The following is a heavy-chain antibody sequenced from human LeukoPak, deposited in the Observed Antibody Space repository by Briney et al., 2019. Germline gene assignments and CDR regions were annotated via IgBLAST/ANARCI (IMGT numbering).Heavy chain of an antibody. D-gene: IGHD5-18*01. CDR3: ARAPVQLWLYYFDY. CDR2: ISYDGSNK. J-gene: IGHJ4*02. Sequence: PGRSLRLSCAASGFTFSSYAMHWVRKAPGRGLEWVAVISYDGSNKYYADSVKGRFTISRDNSKNTLYLQMNSLRAEDTAVYYCARAPVQLWLYYFDYWGQGTLVTVSS. CDR1: GFTFSSYA. V-gene: IGHV3-30*04.